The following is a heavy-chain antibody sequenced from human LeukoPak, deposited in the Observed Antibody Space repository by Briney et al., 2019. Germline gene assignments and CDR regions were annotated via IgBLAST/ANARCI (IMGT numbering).Heavy chain of an antibody. V-gene: IGHV1-3*03. D-gene: IGHD6-19*01. CDR2: INAGNGNT. CDR3: ARDYSSGWYGSFDY. J-gene: IGHJ4*02. CDR1: GYTFTSYA. Sequence: GASVKVSCKASGYTFTSYAMHWVRQAPGQRHEWMGWINAGNGNTKYSQEFQGRVTITRDTSATTAYMELSSLRSEDMAVYYCARDYSSGWYGSFDYWGQGTLVTVSS.